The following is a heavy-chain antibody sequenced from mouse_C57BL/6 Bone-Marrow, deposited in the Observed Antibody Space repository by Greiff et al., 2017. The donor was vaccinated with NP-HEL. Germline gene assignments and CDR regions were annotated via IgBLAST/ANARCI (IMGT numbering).Heavy chain of an antibody. CDR2: ISSGSSTI. J-gene: IGHJ2*01. D-gene: IGHD1-1*01. V-gene: IGHV5-17*01. Sequence: EVQLMESGGGLVKPGGSLKLSCAASGFTFSDYGMHWVRQAPEKGLEWVAYISSGSSTIYYADTVKGRFTISRDNAKNTLLLQMTSLRSEDTAMYYGARGENITTVVAVDYWGQGTTRTVSS. CDR1: GFTFSDYG. CDR3: ARGENITTVVAVDY.